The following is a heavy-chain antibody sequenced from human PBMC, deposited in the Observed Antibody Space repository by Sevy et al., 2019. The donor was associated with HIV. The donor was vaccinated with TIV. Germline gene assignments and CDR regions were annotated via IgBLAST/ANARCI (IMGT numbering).Heavy chain of an antibody. J-gene: IGHJ6*02. D-gene: IGHD3-16*01. CDR1: GFTFSNYS. Sequence: GESLKISCAASGFTFSNYSMNWVRRAPGKGLEWVSSISNGSIYIYYADSVKGRFTISRDNAKNSLYLQMNSLRAEDTAVYYCARDGGRELNYGMDVWGQGTTVTVSS. CDR2: ISNGSIYI. CDR3: ARDGGRELNYGMDV. V-gene: IGHV3-21*01.